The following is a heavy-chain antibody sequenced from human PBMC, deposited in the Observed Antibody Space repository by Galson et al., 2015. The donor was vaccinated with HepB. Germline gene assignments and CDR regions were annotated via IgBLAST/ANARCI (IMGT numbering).Heavy chain of an antibody. CDR1: GFSLSTSGMC. Sequence: PALVKPTQTLTLTCTFSGFSLSTSGMCVSWIRQPPGKALEWLARIDWDDGKYYSSSLKTRLTISKDTSKNQVVLTMTNMDPVDTATYFCARTPVAGTTARAFDIWGQGTMVTVPS. CDR3: ARTPVAGTTARAFDI. V-gene: IGHV2-70*11. J-gene: IGHJ3*02. CDR2: IDWDDGK. D-gene: IGHD1-7*01.